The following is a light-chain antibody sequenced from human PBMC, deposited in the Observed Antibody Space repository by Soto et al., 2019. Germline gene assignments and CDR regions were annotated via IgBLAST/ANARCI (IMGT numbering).Light chain of an antibody. CDR1: QSISNY. CDR2: PAS. Sequence: DIQMTQSASSLSASVGDRVTITCRASQSISNYLNWYQQKPGKAPNLLIHPASSLQSGVPPRFSGSGSGTDFTLTISSLQPEDFATYFCQQSYRNPITFGQGTRLEIK. V-gene: IGKV1-39*01. J-gene: IGKJ5*01. CDR3: QQSYRNPIT.